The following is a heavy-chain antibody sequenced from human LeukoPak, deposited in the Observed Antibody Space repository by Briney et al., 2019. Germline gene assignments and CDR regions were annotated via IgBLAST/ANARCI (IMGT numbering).Heavy chain of an antibody. CDR2: IYSGGST. V-gene: IGHV3-66*01. J-gene: IGHJ4*02. CDR1: GFTVSSNY. CDR3: STRAGWEFLTEF. Sequence: GGSLRLSCAASGFTVSSNYMSWVRQAPGKGLKWVSVIYSGGSTYYADSVKGRFTISRDNSKNTLYLQMNSLKPEGTAVYYCSTRAGWEFLTEFWGQGTLVTVSS. D-gene: IGHD3-10*01.